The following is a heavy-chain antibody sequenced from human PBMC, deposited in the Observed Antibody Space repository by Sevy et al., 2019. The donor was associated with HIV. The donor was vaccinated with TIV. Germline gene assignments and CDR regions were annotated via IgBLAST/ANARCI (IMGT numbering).Heavy chain of an antibody. CDR3: ARLSGYSSSWSYFDY. CDR2: ISSSTI. V-gene: IGHV3-48*01. D-gene: IGHD6-13*01. J-gene: IGHJ4*02. Sequence: GGSLRLSCAASGFTFSSYSMNWVRQAPGKGLEWVSYISSSTIYYADSVKGRFTISRDNAKNSLNLQMNSLRAEDTAVYYCARLSGYSSSWSYFDYWGQGTLVTVFS. CDR1: GFTFSSYS.